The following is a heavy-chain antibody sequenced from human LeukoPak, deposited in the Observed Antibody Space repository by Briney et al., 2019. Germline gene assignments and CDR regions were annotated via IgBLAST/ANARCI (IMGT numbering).Heavy chain of an antibody. Sequence: GGSLRLSCAASGFTFSSYAMSWVRQAPGKGLEWVSAISGSGGSTYYADSVKGRFTISRDNSKNTLYLQMNSLRAEDTAVYYCAKDRVGYSSSSGRGMDVWGRGTTATVSS. J-gene: IGHJ6*02. V-gene: IGHV3-23*01. D-gene: IGHD6-6*01. CDR1: GFTFSSYA. CDR2: ISGSGGST. CDR3: AKDRVGYSSSSGRGMDV.